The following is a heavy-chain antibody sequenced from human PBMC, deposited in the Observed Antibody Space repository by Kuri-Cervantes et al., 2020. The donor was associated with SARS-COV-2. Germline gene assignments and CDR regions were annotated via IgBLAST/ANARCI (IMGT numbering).Heavy chain of an antibody. CDR1: GGSFSGYY. J-gene: IGHJ5*02. D-gene: IGHD3-3*01. Sequence: ESLKISCAVYGGSFSGYYWSWIRQPPGKGLEWIGEINHSGSTNYNPSLKSRVTVSVDTSKNQFSLKLTSLTAADTGVYYCARQEAIYNWFDPWGQGTLVTVSS. CDR2: INHSGST. CDR3: ARQEAIYNWFDP. V-gene: IGHV4-34*01.